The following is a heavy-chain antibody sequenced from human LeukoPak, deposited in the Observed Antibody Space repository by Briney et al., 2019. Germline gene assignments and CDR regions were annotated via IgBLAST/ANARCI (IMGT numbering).Heavy chain of an antibody. V-gene: IGHV4-39*01. D-gene: IGHD2-15*01. Sequence: SETLSLTCTVSGGSISSSSYYWGWIRQPPGKGLEWIGSIYYSGSTYYNPSLKSRVTISVDTSKNQFSLKLSSVTAADTAVYYCARPNQYCTGVSCYSGHYWGQGTLVTVSS. CDR1: GGSISSSSYY. J-gene: IGHJ4*02. CDR2: IYYSGST. CDR3: ARPNQYCTGVSCYSGHY.